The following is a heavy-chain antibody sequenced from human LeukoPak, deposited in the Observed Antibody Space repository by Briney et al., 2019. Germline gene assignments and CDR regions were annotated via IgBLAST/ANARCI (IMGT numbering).Heavy chain of an antibody. CDR1: GYTFTSYG. CDR3: ASKGYYDSSGYPHDAFDI. CDR2: ISAYNGNT. Sequence: ASVKVSCKASGYTFTSYGISWVRQAPGQGLEWMGWISAYNGNTNYAQKLQGRVTMTTDTSTSTDYMELRSLRSDDTAVYYCASKGYYDSSGYPHDAFDIWGQGTMVTVSS. D-gene: IGHD3-22*01. J-gene: IGHJ3*02. V-gene: IGHV1-18*01.